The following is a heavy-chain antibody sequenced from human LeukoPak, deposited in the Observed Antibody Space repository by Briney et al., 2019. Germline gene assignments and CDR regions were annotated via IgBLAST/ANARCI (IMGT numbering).Heavy chain of an antibody. V-gene: IGHV3-48*04. CDR2: ISSSSRSTI. CDR3: ARDSPASDMNAFDI. D-gene: IGHD2-15*01. J-gene: IGHJ3*02. Sequence: GGSLRLSCAASGFTFSSYSMNWVRQAPGKGLEWVSYISSSSRSTIYYADSVKGRFTISRDNAKNSLYLQMNSLRAEDTAVYYCARDSPASDMNAFDIWGQGTMVTVSS. CDR1: GFTFSSYS.